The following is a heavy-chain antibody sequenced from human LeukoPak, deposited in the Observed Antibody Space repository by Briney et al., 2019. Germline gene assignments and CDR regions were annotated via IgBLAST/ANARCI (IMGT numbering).Heavy chain of an antibody. V-gene: IGHV3-30*03. Sequence: GGSLSLSCAASGFTFSSYGMHWVRQPPGKGLEWVAVISYDGSNKYYADSVKGRFTISRDNSKNQLYLQMNSLRAEDTAVYYCAQRSYYYSGMDVWGKGTTVTVSS. CDR2: ISYDGSNK. CDR1: GFTFSSYG. CDR3: AQRSYYYSGMDV. J-gene: IGHJ6*04.